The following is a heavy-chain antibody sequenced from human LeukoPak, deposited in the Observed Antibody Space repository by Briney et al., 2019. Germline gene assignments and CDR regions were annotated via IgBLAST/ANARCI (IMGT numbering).Heavy chain of an antibody. J-gene: IGHJ3*02. CDR2: IYYSGST. CDR1: GGSISSYY. D-gene: IGHD5-24*01. V-gene: IGHV4-59*01. Sequence: SETLSLTCTVSGGSISSYYWSWIRQPPGKGLEWIGYIYYSGSTNYNPSLKSRVTISVDTSKNQFSLKLSSVTAADTAVYYCVSQRWLQVEGAFDIWGQGTMVTVSS. CDR3: VSQRWLQVEGAFDI.